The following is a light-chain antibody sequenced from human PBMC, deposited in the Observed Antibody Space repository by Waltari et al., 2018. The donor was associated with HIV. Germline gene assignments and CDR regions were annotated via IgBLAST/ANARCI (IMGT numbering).Light chain of an antibody. J-gene: IGKJ1*01. CDR1: QSVSST. V-gene: IGKV1-5*03. CDR2: KAS. CDR3: QQYLTFSRT. Sequence: DIQMTQSPPTLSSSVGDRVTITCRASQSVSSTLAWYQQKPGKAPNLLIFKASSLQNGVPPRFSGSGSGTDFTLTISGLQPDDFATYYCQQYLTFSRTFGQGTQV.